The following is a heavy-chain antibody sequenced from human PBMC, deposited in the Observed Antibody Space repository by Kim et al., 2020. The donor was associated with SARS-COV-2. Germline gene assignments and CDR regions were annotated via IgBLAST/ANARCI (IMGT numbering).Heavy chain of an antibody. CDR3: ASLGVGATKMGFNDDY. V-gene: IGHV5-10-1*01. CDR2: IDPSDSYT. CDR1: GYSFTSYW. J-gene: IGHJ4*02. Sequence: GESLKISCKGSGYSFTSYWISWVRQMPGKGLEWMGRIDPSDSYTNYSPSFQGHVTISSDKSISTAYLQWSSLKASDTAMYYCASLGVGATKMGFNDDYWGQGTLVTVSS. D-gene: IGHD1-26*01.